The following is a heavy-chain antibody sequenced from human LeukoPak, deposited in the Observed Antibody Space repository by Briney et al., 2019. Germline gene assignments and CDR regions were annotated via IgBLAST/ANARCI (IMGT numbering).Heavy chain of an antibody. J-gene: IGHJ4*02. D-gene: IGHD2-2*02. V-gene: IGHV3-30-3*01. CDR3: ARDGGCSSTNCYTPPRDY. Sequence: GGSLRLPCGPSGFPLSRYAMLGAPRAPGEGVEGGAHIIYCGSNKYCADSVKGRFTISRDNSKNTLYLQMNSLRAEDTAVYYCARDGGCSSTNCYTPPRDYWGQGTLVTVSS. CDR1: GFPLSRYA. CDR2: IIYCGSNK.